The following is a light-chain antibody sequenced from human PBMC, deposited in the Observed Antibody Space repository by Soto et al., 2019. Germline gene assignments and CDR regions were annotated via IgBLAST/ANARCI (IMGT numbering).Light chain of an antibody. CDR2: GNG. CDR1: SSNIGAGYD. CDR3: QSYGSSPSANFV. V-gene: IGLV1-40*01. J-gene: IGLJ1*01. Sequence: QSVLAQPPSVSGAPGQRVTISCTGSSSNIGAGYDVHWYQQLPGKAPKLLIYGNGNRPSGVPERFSGSKSGTSASLAITGLRADDEADYYCQSYGSSPSANFVFGTGTKVTV.